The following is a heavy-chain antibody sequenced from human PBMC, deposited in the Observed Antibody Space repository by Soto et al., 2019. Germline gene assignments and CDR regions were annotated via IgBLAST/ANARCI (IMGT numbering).Heavy chain of an antibody. CDR3: ASSSGSYYAFDI. J-gene: IGHJ3*02. CDR2: MNPNSGNT. Sequence: ASVKVSCKASGYTFTSYDINWVRQATGQGLEWMGWMNPNSGNTGYAQKFQGRVTMTRNTSISTAYMELSSLRSEDTAVYYCASSSGSYYAFDIWGQGTMVTVSS. CDR1: GYTFTSYD. V-gene: IGHV1-8*01. D-gene: IGHD1-26*01.